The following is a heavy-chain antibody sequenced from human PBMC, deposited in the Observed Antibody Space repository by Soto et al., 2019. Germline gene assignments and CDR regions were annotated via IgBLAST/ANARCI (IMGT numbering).Heavy chain of an antibody. J-gene: IGHJ6*02. CDR1: GGSISSYY. CDR3: ARATYQLLHPYSYGMDV. Sequence: QVQLQESGPGLVKPSETLSLTCTVSGGSISSYYWSWIRQSPGKGLEWIGYIHYSGSTKSNPSLKSRVIITVDTSRTQVSLKFSSVTAAASAVYFWARATYQLLHPYSYGMDVWGQGTTVTVSS. V-gene: IGHV4-59*01. CDR2: IHYSGST. D-gene: IGHD2-2*01.